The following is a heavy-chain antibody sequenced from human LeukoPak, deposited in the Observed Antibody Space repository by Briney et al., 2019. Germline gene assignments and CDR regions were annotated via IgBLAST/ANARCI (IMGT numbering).Heavy chain of an antibody. D-gene: IGHD3-22*01. V-gene: IGHV4-34*01. Sequence: SETLSLTCAVYGGSFSGYYWSWIRQPPGKGLEWIGEINHSGSTNYNPSLKSRVTISVDTSKNQFSLKLSSVTAADTAVYYCARTRSGSPTVDYWGQGTLVTVSS. CDR1: GGSFSGYY. CDR2: INHSGST. CDR3: ARTRSGSPTVDY. J-gene: IGHJ4*02.